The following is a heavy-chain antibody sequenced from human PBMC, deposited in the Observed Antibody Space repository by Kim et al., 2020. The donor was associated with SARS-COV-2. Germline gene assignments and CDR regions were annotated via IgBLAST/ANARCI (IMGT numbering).Heavy chain of an antibody. Sequence: GGSLRLSCAASGFTFSSYGMHWVRQAPGKGLEWVAVISYDGSNKYYADSVKGRFTISRDNSKNTLYLQMNSLRAEDTAVYYCAKETYYYDPGAFDIWGQGTMVTVSS. J-gene: IGHJ3*02. V-gene: IGHV3-30*18. CDR2: ISYDGSNK. D-gene: IGHD3-22*01. CDR3: AKETYYYDPGAFDI. CDR1: GFTFSSYG.